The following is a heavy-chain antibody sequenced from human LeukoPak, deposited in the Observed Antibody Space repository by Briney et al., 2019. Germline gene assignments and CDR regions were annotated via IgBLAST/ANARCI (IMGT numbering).Heavy chain of an antibody. Sequence: SVKVSCKASGYTFTGYYMHWVRQAPGQGLEWMGRINPNTGGTNYTQTLQGRVTMNRDTSISTAYMELSRLRSDDTAVDYWARVGLLGFGEQRRGFDYWGQGTLVTVSS. CDR2: INPNTGGT. CDR1: GYTFTGYY. CDR3: ARVGLLGFGEQRRGFDY. D-gene: IGHD3-10*01. J-gene: IGHJ4*02. V-gene: IGHV1-2*06.